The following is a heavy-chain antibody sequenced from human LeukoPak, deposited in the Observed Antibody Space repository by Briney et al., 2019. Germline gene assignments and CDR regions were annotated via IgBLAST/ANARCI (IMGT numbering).Heavy chain of an antibody. J-gene: IGHJ3*02. CDR3: AKSLFTSATGTGRAFHI. Sequence: KSGGSLRLSCAASGFSFSAYPMGWVRQAPGKGLQWLSGISASGDVTFHADRVKGRFAISRDNSKNTLYLQMTGLRAGDTAEYYCAKSLFTSATGTGRAFHIWGQGTMVTVSS. CDR2: ISASGDVT. CDR1: GFSFSAYP. D-gene: IGHD1-1*01. V-gene: IGHV3-23*01.